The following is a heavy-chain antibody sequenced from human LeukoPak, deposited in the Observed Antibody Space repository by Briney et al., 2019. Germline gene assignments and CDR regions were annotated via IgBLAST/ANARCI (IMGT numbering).Heavy chain of an antibody. CDR3: ARDGGGGGYYYFYGLDV. D-gene: IGHD2-15*01. J-gene: IGHJ6*02. CDR1: GYTFTSYG. CDR2: ISAYNGNT. Sequence: ASVKVSCKASGYTFTSYGISWVRQAPGQGLEWMGWISAYNGNTNYAQKLQGRVTMTTDTSTSTAYMELRSLRSDDTAVYYCARDGGGGGYYYFYGLDVWGQGTTVTVSS. V-gene: IGHV1-18*01.